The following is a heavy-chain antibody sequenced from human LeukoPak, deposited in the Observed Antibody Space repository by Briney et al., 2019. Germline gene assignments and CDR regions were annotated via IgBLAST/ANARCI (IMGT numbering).Heavy chain of an antibody. J-gene: IGHJ1*01. CDR3: ARGHDYGVAWFQH. V-gene: IGHV4-34*01. CDR2: INHSGST. D-gene: IGHD4-17*01. Sequence: SETLSLTCAVYGGSFSGYYWSWTRQPPGKGLEWIGEINHSGSTNYNPSLKSRVTISVDTSKNQFSLKLSSVTAADTAVYYCARGHDYGVAWFQHWGQGTLVTVSS. CDR1: GGSFSGYY.